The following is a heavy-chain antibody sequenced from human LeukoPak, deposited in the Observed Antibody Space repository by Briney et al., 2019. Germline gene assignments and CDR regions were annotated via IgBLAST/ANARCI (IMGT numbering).Heavy chain of an antibody. Sequence: AGSLRLSCAASGFTFSSYEMNWVRQAPGKGLEWVSYISSSGTPIHYADSVKGRFTISRDNAKSSLFLQMNSLRAEDTAVYYCAREKTACGGDCYDSWGQGTLVTVSS. CDR3: AREKTACGGDCYDS. CDR1: GFTFSSYE. CDR2: ISSSGTPI. V-gene: IGHV3-48*03. D-gene: IGHD2-21*01. J-gene: IGHJ4*02.